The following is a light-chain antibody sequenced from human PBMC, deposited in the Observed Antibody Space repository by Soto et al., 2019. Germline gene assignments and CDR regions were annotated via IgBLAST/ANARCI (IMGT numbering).Light chain of an antibody. Sequence: EIVLTQSPDTLSLSPGERATISCRASQSISTYLAWYQQKPGQAPRLLIYDASNRATGIPARFSGSGSGTDFTLTISSLEPDDFAVYYCQQRSSWLFGGGTKVEIK. V-gene: IGKV3-11*01. CDR1: QSISTY. J-gene: IGKJ4*01. CDR2: DAS. CDR3: QQRSSWL.